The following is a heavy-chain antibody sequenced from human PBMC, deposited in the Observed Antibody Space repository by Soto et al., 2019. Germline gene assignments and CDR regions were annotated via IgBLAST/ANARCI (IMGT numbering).Heavy chain of an antibody. CDR2: IIPIFGTA. CDR3: ARDSKPLGYCSGGSCCGSFDY. J-gene: IGHJ4*02. V-gene: IGHV1-69*06. CDR1: GGTFSSYA. Sequence: QVQLVQSGAEVKKPGSSVKVSCKASGGTFSSYAISWVRQAPGQGLEWMGGIIPIFGTANYAQKFQGRVTITADKSTSTAYMELSSLRSEDTAVYYCARDSKPLGYCSGGSCCGSFDYWGQGTLVTVSS. D-gene: IGHD2-15*01.